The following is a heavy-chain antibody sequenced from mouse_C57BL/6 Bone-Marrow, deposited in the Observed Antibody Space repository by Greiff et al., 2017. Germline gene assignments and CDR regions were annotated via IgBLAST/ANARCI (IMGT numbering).Heavy chain of an antibody. V-gene: IGHV6-3*01. CDR2: IRLKSDNYAT. CDR1: GFTFSNYW. Sequence: EVKLEESGGGLVQPGGSMKLSCVASGFTFSNYWMNWVRQSPEKGLEWVAQIRLKSDNYATHYAESVKGRFSISRDDSKSSVYLQMNNLRAEDTGIYYCTEITTVVGKFAYWGQGTLVTVSA. D-gene: IGHD1-1*01. J-gene: IGHJ3*01. CDR3: TEITTVVGKFAY.